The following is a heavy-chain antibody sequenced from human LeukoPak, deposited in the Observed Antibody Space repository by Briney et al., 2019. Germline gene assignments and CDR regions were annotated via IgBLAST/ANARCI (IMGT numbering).Heavy chain of an antibody. CDR3: ARDLSGDYPDY. J-gene: IGHJ4*02. D-gene: IGHD2-21*02. Sequence: ASVKVSCKASGYTFSSYYMHWVRQAPGQGLGWMGIINPSGGSTSYAQKFQGRVTMTRDTSTSTVYMELSSLRSEDTAVYYCARDLSGDYPDYWGQGTLVTVSS. CDR2: INPSGGST. V-gene: IGHV1-46*01. CDR1: GYTFSSYY.